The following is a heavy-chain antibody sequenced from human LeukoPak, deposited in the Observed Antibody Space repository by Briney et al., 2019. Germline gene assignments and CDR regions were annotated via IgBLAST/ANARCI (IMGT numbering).Heavy chain of an antibody. CDR1: GYSISSGYY. CDR3: ARGGRDTSEYYDFWSGSNRLYYYYYMDA. V-gene: IGHV4-38-2*02. J-gene: IGHJ6*03. Sequence: SETLSLTCTVSGYSISSGYYWGWIRQPPGKGLEWIGSIYHSGSTYYNPSLKSRVTISVDTSKNQFSLKLSSVTAADTAVYYCARGGRDTSEYYDFWSGSNRLYYYYYMDAWGKGTTVTVSS. D-gene: IGHD3-3*01. CDR2: IYHSGST.